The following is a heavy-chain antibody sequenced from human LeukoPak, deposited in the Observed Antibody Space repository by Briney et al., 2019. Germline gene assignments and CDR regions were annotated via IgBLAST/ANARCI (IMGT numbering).Heavy chain of an antibody. CDR2: IYPGDSDT. V-gene: IGHV5-51*01. Sequence: SGESLKISCKGSGYSFTSYWIGWVRQMPGKGLEWMGIIYPGDSDTRYSPSFQGQVTISADKSISTAYLQWSSLKASGTAMYYCARGAKHYYDSSGYYVDYWGQGTLVTVSS. D-gene: IGHD3-22*01. J-gene: IGHJ4*02. CDR1: GYSFTSYW. CDR3: ARGAKHYYDSSGYYVDY.